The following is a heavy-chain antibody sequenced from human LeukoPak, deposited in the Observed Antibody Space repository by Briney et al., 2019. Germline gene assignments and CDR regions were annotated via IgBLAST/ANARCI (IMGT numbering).Heavy chain of an antibody. CDR1: GFTVSSNY. CDR2: FYSGGST. D-gene: IGHD1-26*01. Sequence: PGGSLRLSCAASGFTVSSNYMSWVRQAPGKGLGGGSVFYSGGSTYYADSVKGRFTISRDNSKNTLYLQMNSLRAEDTAVYYCARFPLNLIVGAPQKAFDIWGQGTMVTVSS. CDR3: ARFPLNLIVGAPQKAFDI. V-gene: IGHV3-53*01. J-gene: IGHJ3*02.